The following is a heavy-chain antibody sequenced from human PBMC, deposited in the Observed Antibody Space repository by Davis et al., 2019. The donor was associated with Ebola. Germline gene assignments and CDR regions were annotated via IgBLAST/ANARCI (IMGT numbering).Heavy chain of an antibody. V-gene: IGHV4-4*07. D-gene: IGHD6-13*01. J-gene: IGHJ4*02. CDR1: GGSISSYY. CDR3: ARMLAAAGTVGFDY. Sequence: PSETLSLTCTVSGGSISSYYWSWIRQPAGKGLEWIGRIYTSGSTNYNPSLKSRVTISVDTSKNQFSLKLSSVTAADTAVYYCARMLAAAGTVGFDYWGQGALVTVSS. CDR2: IYTSGST.